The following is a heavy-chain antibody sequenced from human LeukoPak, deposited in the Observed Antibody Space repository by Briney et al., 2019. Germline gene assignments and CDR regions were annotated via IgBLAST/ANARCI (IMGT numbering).Heavy chain of an antibody. CDR3: ATRYSGSYLDY. CDR2: ISSDGNSK. D-gene: IGHD1-26*01. J-gene: IGHJ4*02. CDR1: GFSFGSYS. V-gene: IGHV3-30*09. Sequence: GGSLGPPWRALGFSFGSYSNTWVGRPPGRGLRWVAVISSDGNSKNFALSVKGRFAISRDNSKNTLFLQMNSLRAEDTAVYYCATRYSGSYLDYWGQGTLVTVSS.